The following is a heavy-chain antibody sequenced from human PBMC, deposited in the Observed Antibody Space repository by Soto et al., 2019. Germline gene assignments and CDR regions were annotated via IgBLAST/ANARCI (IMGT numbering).Heavy chain of an antibody. Sequence: QVHLVESGGGVVQPGTSLRLSCAASGFILSTYGMHWVRQAPGKGLEWVAMISHDGNAQYYVDSVKGRFSVSRDTSKNTLHLHMNSLRAGDTAVYYCASWWEPRKLPHFDYWGQGTLVTVSS. J-gene: IGHJ4*02. CDR2: ISHDGNAQ. CDR1: GFILSTYG. CDR3: ASWWEPRKLPHFDY. D-gene: IGHD1-26*01. V-gene: IGHV3-30*03.